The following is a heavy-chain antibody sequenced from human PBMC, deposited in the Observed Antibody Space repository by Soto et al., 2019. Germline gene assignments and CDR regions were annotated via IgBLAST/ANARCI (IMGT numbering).Heavy chain of an antibody. Sequence: LSCAASAVTFWSYTMHWARQTQGKGLEWVATISDDGGKTYYADSVRGRFTISRDNSKSTLFLQMDSLRPEDTAVYSCARDRDSSYFPPPYYFDSWGQGTLVTVSS. J-gene: IGHJ4*02. CDR1: AVTFWSYT. D-gene: IGHD4-4*01. CDR3: ARDRDSSYFPPPYYFDS. CDR2: ISDDGGKT. V-gene: IGHV3-30*04.